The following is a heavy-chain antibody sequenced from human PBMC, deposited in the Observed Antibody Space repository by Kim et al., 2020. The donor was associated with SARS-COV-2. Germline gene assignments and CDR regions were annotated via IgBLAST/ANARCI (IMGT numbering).Heavy chain of an antibody. CDR3: ARDPYLYGMDV. D-gene: IGHD2-8*01. V-gene: IGHV3-33*01. J-gene: IGHJ6*02. CDR2: K. Sequence: KYYADSVKGRFTISRDNSKNTLYLQMNSLRAEDTAVYYCARDPYLYGMDVWGQGTTVTVSS.